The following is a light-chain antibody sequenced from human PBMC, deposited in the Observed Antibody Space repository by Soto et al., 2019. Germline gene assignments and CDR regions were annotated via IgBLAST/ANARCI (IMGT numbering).Light chain of an antibody. CDR3: QQYGSSSYT. CDR2: GAS. J-gene: IGKJ2*01. CDR1: QSVSSSY. Sequence: EIVLTQSPGTLSLSPGERATLSCRASQSVSSSYLAWYQRKPGQAPRLLIYGASSRATGIPDRFSGSGSGTDFTLTISRLEPEDFAVYYCQQYGSSSYTFGQGTKVDIK. V-gene: IGKV3-20*01.